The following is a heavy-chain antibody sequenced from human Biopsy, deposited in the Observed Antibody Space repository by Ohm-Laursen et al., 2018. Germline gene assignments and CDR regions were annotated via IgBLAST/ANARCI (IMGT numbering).Heavy chain of an antibody. CDR1: GGSLNNHY. CDR2: IYSSGRT. J-gene: IGHJ4*02. CDR3: ARHDRSGYWGLDY. Sequence: SETLSLTCSVSGGSLNNHYWSWIRQSPGKGLEWLAYIYSSGRTNYNPSLKSRIIISVDPSKNQLPLKVPSLTATDTAMYYCARHDRSGYWGLDYWGQGALVTVSA. D-gene: IGHD3-22*01. V-gene: IGHV4-4*08.